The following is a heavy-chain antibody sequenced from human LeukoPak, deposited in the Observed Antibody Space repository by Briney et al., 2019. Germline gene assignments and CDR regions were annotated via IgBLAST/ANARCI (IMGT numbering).Heavy chain of an antibody. CDR2: ISSSGSTI. CDR3: ARLIVTDNWFDL. J-gene: IGHJ5*02. V-gene: IGHV3-11*04. D-gene: IGHD2-15*01. CDR1: GFTFCDYY. Sequence: PGGSLRLSCSAPGFTFCDYYMSWIRHAPGKGLEWVSYISSSGSTIYYADSVKGRFTIARDNAKNSLYLQMNSVRAEDTAVYYCARLIVTDNWFDLWGQGTLVTVSS.